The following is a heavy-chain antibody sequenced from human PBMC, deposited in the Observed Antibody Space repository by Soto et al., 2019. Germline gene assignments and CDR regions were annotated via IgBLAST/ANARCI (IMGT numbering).Heavy chain of an antibody. CDR1: GFTFSNAR. D-gene: IGHD3-16*01. V-gene: IGHV3-15*07. J-gene: IGHJ6*02. CDR2: IKSKTDGGTT. Sequence: GGSLRLSCAASGFTFSNARMNWVRQAPGKGLEWVGRIKSKTDGGTTDYAAPVKGRFTISRDDSKNTLYLRMNSLKTEDTAVYYCTTGAFAASSPYNNYSGMDVWGQGTTVTVSS. CDR3: TTGAFAASSPYNNYSGMDV.